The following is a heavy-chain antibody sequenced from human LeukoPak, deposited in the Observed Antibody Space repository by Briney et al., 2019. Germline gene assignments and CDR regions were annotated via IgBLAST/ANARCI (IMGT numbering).Heavy chain of an antibody. CDR1: GFTFSSYA. J-gene: IGHJ4*02. CDR2: ISGSGGST. V-gene: IGHV3-23*01. CDR3: AKGLDRGQWLSFDY. Sequence: GGSLRLSCAASGFTFSSYAMSWVRQAPGKGLEWVSAISGSGGSTYYADSVRGRFTISRDNSKNTLYLQMNSLRAEDTAVYYCAKGLDRGQWLSFDYWGQGTLVTVSS. D-gene: IGHD6-19*01.